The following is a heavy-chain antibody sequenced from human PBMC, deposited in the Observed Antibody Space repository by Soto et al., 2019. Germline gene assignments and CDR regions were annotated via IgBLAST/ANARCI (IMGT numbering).Heavy chain of an antibody. CDR2: ISHRGGT. Sequence: QLRLQESGPGLVKPSGTLSLTCTVSGDSITSRDFYWGWIRRPPGQGLEWVGTISHRGGTFYNPPLKTPPPTPLAASKIQFSMRLTSLTAADAALYFCASQLRVPIPYFGWLSPVTFWGQGTQVTVPS. V-gene: IGHV4-39*01. CDR1: GDSITSRDFY. J-gene: IGHJ4*02. D-gene: IGHD3-9*01. CDR3: ASQLRVPIPYFGWLSPVTF.